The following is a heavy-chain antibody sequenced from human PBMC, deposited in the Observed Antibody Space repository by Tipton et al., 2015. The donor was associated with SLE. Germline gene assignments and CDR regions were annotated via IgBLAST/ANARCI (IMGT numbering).Heavy chain of an antibody. V-gene: IGHV3-11*06. CDR2: ISTSTSHT. CDR3: ARVGRDGWYQGFDY. J-gene: IGHJ4*02. D-gene: IGHD6-19*01. Sequence: LSLTCTVSGGSISSHSWSWIRQAPGKGLEWVSYISTSTSHTNYADSVKGRFTISRDNAKNSLYLQMNSLRAEDTAVYYCARVGRDGWYQGFDYWGQGTLVTVSS. CDR1: GGSISSHS.